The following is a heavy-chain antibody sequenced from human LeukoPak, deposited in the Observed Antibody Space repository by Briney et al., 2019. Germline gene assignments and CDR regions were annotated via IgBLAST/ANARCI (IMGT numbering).Heavy chain of an antibody. CDR1: GYTXTELS. D-gene: IGHD3-22*01. V-gene: IGHV1-24*01. J-gene: IGHJ4*02. CDR3: ATANRLTRDSSGYYPDS. Sequence: GASVKVSCEVSGYTXTELSTHGVRQAPGKGLELMGGFDPEDGEIVYAQNFQGRVTMTEDTSTDTAYMELSSLRSEDTAIYYCATANRLTRDSSGYYPDSWGQGTLVTVSS. CDR2: FDPEDGEI.